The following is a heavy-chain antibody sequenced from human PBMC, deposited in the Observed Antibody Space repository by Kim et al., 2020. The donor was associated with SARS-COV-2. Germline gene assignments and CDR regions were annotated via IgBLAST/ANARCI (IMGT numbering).Heavy chain of an antibody. V-gene: IGHV4-34*01. CDR1: GGSFSGYY. CDR2: INHSGGT. Sequence: SETLSLTCAVYGGSFSGYYWSWIRQPPGKGLEWIGEINHSGGTNYNPSLRSRVTISIDTSKNQFSLKLSSVTAADTAVYYCARRRITIFGVVTHYMDVWGKGTTVTV. J-gene: IGHJ6*03. CDR3: ARRRITIFGVVTHYMDV. D-gene: IGHD3-3*01.